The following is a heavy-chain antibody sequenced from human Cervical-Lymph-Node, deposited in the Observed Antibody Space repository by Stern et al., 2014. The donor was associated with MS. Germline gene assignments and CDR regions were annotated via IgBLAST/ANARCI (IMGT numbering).Heavy chain of an antibody. CDR3: VRDTEVSAPPGYFFFGMDV. V-gene: IGHV3-23*04. D-gene: IGHD6-6*01. CDR2: ISESGGVT. CDR1: GFTFKDYS. J-gene: IGHJ6*02. Sequence: EVQLVESGGGLVQPGGSLRLSCVVSGFTFKDYSMSWVRQPPGKGLEWVSVISESGGVTKYADSVRGRFTISRDDPKNTVSLLMNSLRVEDTAVYYCVRDTEVSAPPGYFFFGMDVWGQGTTVTVSS.